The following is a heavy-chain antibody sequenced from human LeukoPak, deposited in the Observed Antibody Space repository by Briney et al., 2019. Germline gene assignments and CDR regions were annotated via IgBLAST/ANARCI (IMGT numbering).Heavy chain of an antibody. CDR2: ISGSGGGVTT. D-gene: IGHD6-19*01. Sequence: PGGCLRLSCAASGFTFSSSAMSWVRQAPGKGLWRVSTISGSGGGVTTYYADSVNGRFTISRDNSKNKLYLQMNSLRTEDTAVYSCAKDLYTTGWWGYFDYWGQGTLVTVSS. CDR1: GFTFSSSA. V-gene: IGHV3-23*01. CDR3: AKDLYTTGWWGYFDY. J-gene: IGHJ4*02.